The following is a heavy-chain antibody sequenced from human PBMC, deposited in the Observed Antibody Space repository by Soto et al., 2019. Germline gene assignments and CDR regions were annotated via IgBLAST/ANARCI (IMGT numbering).Heavy chain of an antibody. D-gene: IGHD5-18*01. CDR1: GGTFSSYV. Sequence: QVQLVQSGAEVKKPGSSVKVSCKASGGTFSSYVINWVRQAPGQGLEWMGGIIPGFDTENYEQKFQGSVTITADASTRTDYMELSSLTSEDTGMYYGSEVDTGMVIYGFDVWGQGTTVTLS. CDR2: IIPGFDTE. CDR3: SEVDTGMVIYGFDV. J-gene: IGHJ6*02. V-gene: IGHV1-69*01.